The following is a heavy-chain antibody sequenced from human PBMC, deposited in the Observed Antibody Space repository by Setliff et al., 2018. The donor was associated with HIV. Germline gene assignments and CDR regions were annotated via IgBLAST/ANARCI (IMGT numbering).Heavy chain of an antibody. Sequence: PSETLSLTCNVSGDSLNTYYWSWIRQSGGKGLEWIGRIYASGKTTFNPSLKSRVRMSVDTSKNQFSLKLTSVTASDTAVYYCARGNNDLESFDCWGQGALVTVPQ. D-gene: IGHD3-3*01. CDR2: IYASGKT. CDR3: ARGNNDLESFDC. CDR1: GDSLNTYY. J-gene: IGHJ4*02. V-gene: IGHV4-4*07.